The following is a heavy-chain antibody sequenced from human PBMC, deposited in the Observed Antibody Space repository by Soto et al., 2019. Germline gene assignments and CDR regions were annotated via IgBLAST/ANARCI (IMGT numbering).Heavy chain of an antibody. Sequence: QVQLVESGGGVVQPGRSLRLSCAASGFTFSSYGMHWVRQAPGKGLEWVAVISYDGSNKYYADSVKGRFTISRDNSKNPLYLQMNSLRAEDTAVYYCAKDLVLEAVDYYGMDVWGQGTTVTVSS. J-gene: IGHJ6*02. V-gene: IGHV3-30*18. CDR1: GFTFSSYG. CDR2: ISYDGSNK. D-gene: IGHD6-19*01. CDR3: AKDLVLEAVDYYGMDV.